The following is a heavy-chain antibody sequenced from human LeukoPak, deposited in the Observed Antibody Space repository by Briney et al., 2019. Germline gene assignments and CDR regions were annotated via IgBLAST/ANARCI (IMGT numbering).Heavy chain of an antibody. D-gene: IGHD2-2*01. V-gene: IGHV1-2*02. CDR1: GYTSTGYY. Sequence: ASVKVSCKSSGYTSTGYYMHWVRQAPGQGLEWMGWINPNSGDTSYAQKFQGRVTMTRDTSISTAYMDLSRLRSDDTAVYYCARDGGLCSSTSCPNWFDPWGQGTLVTVSS. J-gene: IGHJ5*02. CDR2: INPNSGDT. CDR3: ARDGGLCSSTSCPNWFDP.